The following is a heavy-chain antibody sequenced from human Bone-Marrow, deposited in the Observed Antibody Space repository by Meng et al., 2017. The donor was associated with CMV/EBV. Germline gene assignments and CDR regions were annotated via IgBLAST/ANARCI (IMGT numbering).Heavy chain of an antibody. V-gene: IGHV4-39*07. CDR2: IYYSGST. Sequence: SEYLSLTFTVSGGSISSSSYYWGWIRQPPGKGLEWIGSIYYSGSTYYNPSLKSRVTISVDTSKNQFSLKLSSVTAADTAVYYCARDLSSYGPYSNFDYGGQGTLVTVSS. J-gene: IGHJ4*02. CDR1: GGSISSSSYY. D-gene: IGHD5-18*01. CDR3: ARDLSSYGPYSNFDY.